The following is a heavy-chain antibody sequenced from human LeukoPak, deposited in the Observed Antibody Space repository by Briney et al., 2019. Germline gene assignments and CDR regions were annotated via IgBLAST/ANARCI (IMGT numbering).Heavy chain of an antibody. CDR3: ARGEMATIEDAFDI. D-gene: IGHD5-24*01. CDR1: GGSFSDYY. CDR2: INHSGST. V-gene: IGHV4-34*01. J-gene: IGHJ3*02. Sequence: PSETLSLTCAVSGGSFSDYYWNWIRQPPGKGLEWIGEINHSGSTNYNPSIKSRVTISIDTSKNQFSLKLSSVTAADTAVYYCARGEMATIEDAFDIWGQGTMVTVSS.